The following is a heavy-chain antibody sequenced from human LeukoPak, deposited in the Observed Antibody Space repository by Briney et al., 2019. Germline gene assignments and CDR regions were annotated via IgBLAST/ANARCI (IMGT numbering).Heavy chain of an antibody. Sequence: GGSLRLSCAASGFTFSSYAMHWVRQAPGKGLEWVAVISYDGSNKHYADSVKGRFTISRDNSKNTLYLQMNSLRAEDTAVYYCASSYEGPWYFDLWGRGTLVTVSS. V-gene: IGHV3-30*14. J-gene: IGHJ2*01. CDR2: ISYDGSNK. CDR1: GFTFSSYA. D-gene: IGHD5-12*01. CDR3: ASSYEGPWYFDL.